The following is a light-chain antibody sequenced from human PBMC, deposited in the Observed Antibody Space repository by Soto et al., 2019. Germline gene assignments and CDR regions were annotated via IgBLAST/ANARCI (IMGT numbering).Light chain of an antibody. V-gene: IGKV3-20*01. Sequence: EIVLTQSPGTLSLSPGERATLSCRASQSVSSSYLAWYQQKPGQAPRFLIYGASSRATGIPDRFSSSGSGTDFTLTISRLEPEDSAVYLCQQYGDSPSTFGQGTK. J-gene: IGKJ2*01. CDR1: QSVSSSY. CDR3: QQYGDSPST. CDR2: GAS.